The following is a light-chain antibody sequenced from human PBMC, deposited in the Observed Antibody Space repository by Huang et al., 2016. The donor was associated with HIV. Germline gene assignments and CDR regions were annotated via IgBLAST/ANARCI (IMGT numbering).Light chain of an antibody. CDR2: DAS. CDR1: QIISTY. J-gene: IGKJ2*01. Sequence: DIQMTQSPSSLSASVGDRVTISCRASQIISTYLFWYKQKPGKAPKLLIYDASSVQRGVPSRFGGSGSGTDFTLTISSLQPEDFATYYCQQSHSTPYTFGQGTKLEIK. V-gene: IGKV1-39*01. CDR3: QQSHSTPYT.